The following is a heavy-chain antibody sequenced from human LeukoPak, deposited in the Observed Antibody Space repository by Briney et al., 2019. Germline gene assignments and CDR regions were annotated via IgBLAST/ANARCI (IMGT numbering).Heavy chain of an antibody. J-gene: IGHJ4*02. Sequence: PSETLSLTCTVSGGSISPYYWSWIRQPPGKGLEWIGYIYYSGSTNYNPSLKSRVTISVDTSKNQFSLKLSSVTAADTAVYYCARAKDSDYDLDYWGQGTLVTVSS. CDR2: IYYSGST. V-gene: IGHV4-59*01. CDR1: GGSISPYY. CDR3: ARAKDSDYDLDY. D-gene: IGHD5-12*01.